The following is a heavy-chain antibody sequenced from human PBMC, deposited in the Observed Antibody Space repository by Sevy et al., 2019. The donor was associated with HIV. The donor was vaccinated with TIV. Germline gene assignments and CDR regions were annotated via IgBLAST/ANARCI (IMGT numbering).Heavy chain of an antibody. CDR1: GGSISSYY. D-gene: IGHD2-2*01. CDR3: ARRSRYCSSTSCREGYYYYMDV. CDR2: IYYSGST. J-gene: IGHJ6*03. V-gene: IGHV4-59*01. Sequence: SETLSLTCTVSGGSISSYYWSWIQQPPGKGLEWIGYIYYSGSTNYNPSLKSRVTISVDTSKNQFSLKLSSVTAADTAVYYCARRSRYCSSTSCREGYYYYMDVWGKGTTVTVSS.